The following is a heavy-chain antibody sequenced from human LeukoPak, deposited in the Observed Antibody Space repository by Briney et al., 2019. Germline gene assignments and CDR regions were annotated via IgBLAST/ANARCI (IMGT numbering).Heavy chain of an antibody. V-gene: IGHV3-30*04. CDR3: ARDSVLGYDRGAFDI. CDR2: ISYDGSNK. J-gene: IGHJ3*02. D-gene: IGHD3-22*01. CDR1: GFTFSSYA. Sequence: PGGSLRLSCAASGFTFSSYAMHWVRQAPGKGLEWVAVISYDGSNKYYADSVKGRFTISRDNSKNTLYLQMNSLRAEDTAVYYCARDSVLGYDRGAFDIWGQGTMVTVSS.